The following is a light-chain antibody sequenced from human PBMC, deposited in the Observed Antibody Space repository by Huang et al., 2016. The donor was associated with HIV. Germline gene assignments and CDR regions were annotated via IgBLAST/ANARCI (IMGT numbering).Light chain of an antibody. CDR3: QQSYGALSS. Sequence: IQMTQSPTSLSASVGDRVFISCRTSQSVGTYLHWYQQKPGKAPKLLISSASTLHNGVPSRFSGGGSGTVFTLTIRGLQFDDFATYFCQQSYGALSSFGPGTRL. CDR2: SAS. V-gene: IGKV1-39*01. J-gene: IGKJ5*01. CDR1: QSVGTY.